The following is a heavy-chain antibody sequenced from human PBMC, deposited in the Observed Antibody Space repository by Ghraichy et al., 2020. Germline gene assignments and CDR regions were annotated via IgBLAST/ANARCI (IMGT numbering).Heavy chain of an antibody. J-gene: IGHJ6*02. D-gene: IGHD3-22*01. CDR2: IIPIFGTA. Sequence: SVKVSCKASGGTFSSYAISWVRQAPGQGLEWMGGIIPIFGTANYAQKFQGRVTITADKSTSTAYMELSSLRSEDTAVYYCASRYYYDSSGYYTYYYYGMDVWGQGTTVTVSS. V-gene: IGHV1-69*06. CDR1: GGTFSSYA. CDR3: ASRYYYDSSGYYTYYYYGMDV.